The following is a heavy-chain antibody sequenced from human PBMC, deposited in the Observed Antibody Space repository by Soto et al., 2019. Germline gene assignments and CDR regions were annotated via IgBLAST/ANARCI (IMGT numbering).Heavy chain of an antibody. D-gene: IGHD3-22*01. V-gene: IGHV4-59*12. Sequence: ETLSLTCTVSGGSISSYYWSLIRQPPGKGLEWIGYIYYSGSTNYNPSLKSRVTISVDTSKNQFSLKLSSVTAADTAVYYCARDRRITMILVATNYHHYGIDVWGQGTTVTGSS. CDR2: IYYSGST. CDR3: ARDRRITMILVATNYHHYGIDV. CDR1: GGSISSYY. J-gene: IGHJ6*02.